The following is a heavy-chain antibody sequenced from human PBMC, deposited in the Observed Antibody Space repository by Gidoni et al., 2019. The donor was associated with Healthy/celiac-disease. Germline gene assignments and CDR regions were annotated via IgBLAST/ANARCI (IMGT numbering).Heavy chain of an antibody. J-gene: IGHJ6*02. CDR2: SRGSGGST. CDR1: GFPFSSYA. CDR3: AKCLREYDFWSGTYGMDV. Sequence: EVQLLESGGGLVQPGGSLRLSCAASGFPFSSYAMSWVRQAPGKGLEWVSASRGSGGSTYYADSVKGRFTISRDKSKNTLYLQMNSLRAEDTAVYYCAKCLREYDFWSGTYGMDVWGQGTTVTVSS. D-gene: IGHD3-3*01. V-gene: IGHV3-23*01.